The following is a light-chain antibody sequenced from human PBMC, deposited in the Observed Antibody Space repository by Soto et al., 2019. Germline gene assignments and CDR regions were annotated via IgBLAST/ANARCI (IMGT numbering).Light chain of an antibody. V-gene: IGKV3-15*01. CDR3: QQYNNWPRT. CDR2: GAS. Sequence: EIVMTQSPATLSVSPGERGAISCRASQSISSNLAWYQQKPGQAPRLLIHGASTRATGIPARFSGSGSGTEFTLTISSLQSEDFAVYYCQQYNNWPRTFGQGAKVDIK. J-gene: IGKJ1*01. CDR1: QSISSN.